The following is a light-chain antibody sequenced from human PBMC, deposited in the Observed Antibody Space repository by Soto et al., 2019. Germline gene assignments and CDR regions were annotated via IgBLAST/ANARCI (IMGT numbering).Light chain of an antibody. V-gene: IGKV3D-15*01. CDR3: QQYNNWPLLT. J-gene: IGKJ4*01. Sequence: EIVMTQSPATLSVSPGERATLSCRASQSVTSNLAWYQQKPGQAPRLLIFGTSIRATGIPARFSGSGSGTEFTLTISSLQSADFAVYYCQQYNNWPLLTFGGGTKVEIK. CDR1: QSVTSN. CDR2: GTS.